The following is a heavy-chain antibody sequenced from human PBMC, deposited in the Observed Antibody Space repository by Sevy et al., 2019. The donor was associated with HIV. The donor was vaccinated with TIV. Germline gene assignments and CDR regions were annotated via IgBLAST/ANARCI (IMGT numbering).Heavy chain of an antibody. CDR3: ARSGGSYDYGMDV. V-gene: IGHV3-33*03. Sequence: GGSLRLSCAASGFTFTDYILHWVRQAPGKGLEWVAVIWYDGTQQYYADSVKGRFTISRDNAKNSLYLQMNSLRAEDTAVYYCARSGGSYDYGMDVWGQGTTVTVSS. J-gene: IGHJ6*02. D-gene: IGHD1-26*01. CDR1: GFTFTDYI. CDR2: IWYDGTQQ.